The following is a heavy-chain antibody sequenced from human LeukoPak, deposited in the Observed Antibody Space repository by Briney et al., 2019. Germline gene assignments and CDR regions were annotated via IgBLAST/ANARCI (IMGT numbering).Heavy chain of an antibody. CDR3: ARDVSCGGDCYSNWFDP. CDR2: IYYSGST. J-gene: IGHJ5*02. Sequence: SEALSPTCTVSGGSISSGGYYWSWIRQHPGKGLEWIGYIYYSGSTYYNPSLKSRVTISVDTSKNQFSLKLSSVTAADTAVYYCARDVSCGGDCYSNWFDPWGQGTLVTVSS. D-gene: IGHD2-21*02. V-gene: IGHV4-31*03. CDR1: GGSISSGGYY.